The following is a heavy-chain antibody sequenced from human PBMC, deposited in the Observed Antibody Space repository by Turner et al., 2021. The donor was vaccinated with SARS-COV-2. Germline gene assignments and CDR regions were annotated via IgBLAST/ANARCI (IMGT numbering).Heavy chain of an antibody. J-gene: IGHJ3*02. V-gene: IGHV3-23*01. CDR3: AKVRVDVSKRSDAFDI. CDR1: GFTFSSYD. Sequence: EVQLLESGGGLVQPGGSLRLSCAASGFTFSSYDMSWVRQAPGKGLEWVSAISGSGGSTYYADSVKGRFTISRDNAKSSLYLQMNSLRVEDTALYYCAKVRVDVSKRSDAFDIWGQGTMVTVSS. CDR2: ISGSGGST. D-gene: IGHD5-12*01.